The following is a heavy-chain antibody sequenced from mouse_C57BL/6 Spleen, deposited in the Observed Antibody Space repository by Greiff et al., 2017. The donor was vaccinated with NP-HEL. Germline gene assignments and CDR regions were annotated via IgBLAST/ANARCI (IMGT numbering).Heavy chain of an antibody. Sequence: QVQLQQPGAELVKPGASVKLSCKASGYTFTSYWMHWVKQRPGQGLEWIGMIHPNSGSTNYNEKFKSKATLTVDKSSSTDYMQLSSLTSEDSAVDYGARIYDGYLPTAYWGQGTLVTVSA. D-gene: IGHD2-3*01. CDR1: GYTFTSYW. V-gene: IGHV1-64*01. CDR3: ARIYDGYLPTAY. J-gene: IGHJ3*01. CDR2: IHPNSGST.